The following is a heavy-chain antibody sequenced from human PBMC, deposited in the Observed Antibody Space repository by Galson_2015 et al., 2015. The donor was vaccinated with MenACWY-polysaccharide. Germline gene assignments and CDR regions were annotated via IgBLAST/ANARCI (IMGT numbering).Heavy chain of an antibody. CDR1: GGSISSYY. J-gene: IGHJ2*01. D-gene: IGHD6-19*01. V-gene: IGHV4-59*01. Sequence: LSLTCTVSGGSISSYYWNWIRQPPGKGLEWVGYINYSGSTNHNPSLKSRVTMSVDTSKNQFSLNLTSVTDADTAVYYCARAMAVAGQRRDFDLWGRGTLVTVSS. CDR3: ARAMAVAGQRRDFDL. CDR2: INYSGST.